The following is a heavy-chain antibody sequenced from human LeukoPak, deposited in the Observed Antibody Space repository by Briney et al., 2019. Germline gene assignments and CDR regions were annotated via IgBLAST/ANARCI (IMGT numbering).Heavy chain of an antibody. CDR3: ASALRPTSAFDF. Sequence: GGSLRLSCAASGFTFSTYAMTWVRQAPGKGLEWVSLISGTGGSTYYADSVKGRFTISRDNSKNTLYLQMNSLRAEDTAVYFCASALRPTSAFDFWGQGTLVTVSS. D-gene: IGHD2-2*01. CDR1: GFTFSTYA. V-gene: IGHV3-23*01. J-gene: IGHJ4*02. CDR2: ISGTGGST.